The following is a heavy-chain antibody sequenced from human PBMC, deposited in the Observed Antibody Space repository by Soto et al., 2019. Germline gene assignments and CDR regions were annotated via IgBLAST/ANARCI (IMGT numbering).Heavy chain of an antibody. D-gene: IGHD6-13*01. CDR2: IYYSGST. CDR1: GGSISSSSYY. Sequence: TSETLSLTCTVSGGSISSSSYYWGWIRQPPGKGLEWIGYIYYSGSTYYNPSLQSRVTISVDTSKNQFSLKLSSVTAADTAVYYCARGALYYTSSWPDPFDYWGQGTLVTVSS. J-gene: IGHJ4*02. V-gene: IGHV4-31*03. CDR3: ARGALYYTSSWPDPFDY.